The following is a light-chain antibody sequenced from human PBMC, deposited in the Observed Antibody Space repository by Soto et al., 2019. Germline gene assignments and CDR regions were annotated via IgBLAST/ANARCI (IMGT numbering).Light chain of an antibody. J-gene: IGKJ1*01. CDR3: QQYGSSPRT. CDR2: GAS. V-gene: IGKV3-20*01. Sequence: EMMLRQSPATLSLFPVERSTLSCRASQSVSILLAWYQQKPGQAPRLLIHGASNRASGIPDRFSGSGSGTDFTLTISRLEPEDFAVYYCQQYGSSPRTFGQGTKVDIK. CDR1: QSVSIL.